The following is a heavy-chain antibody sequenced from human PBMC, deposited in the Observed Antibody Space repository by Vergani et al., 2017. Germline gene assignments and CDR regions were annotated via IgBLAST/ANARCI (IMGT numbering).Heavy chain of an antibody. J-gene: IGHJ4*02. Sequence: EVQLVESGGGPVKPGGSLRLSCAASGFTFSRYSMNWVRQAPGKGLEWVSSISSSSSYIYYADSVKGRFTISRDNAKNSLYLQMNSLRAEDTAVYYCARDLFYYDSSGYYSGFFDYWGQGTLVTVSS. V-gene: IGHV3-21*01. D-gene: IGHD3-22*01. CDR3: ARDLFYYDSSGYYSGFFDY. CDR1: GFTFSRYS. CDR2: ISSSSSYI.